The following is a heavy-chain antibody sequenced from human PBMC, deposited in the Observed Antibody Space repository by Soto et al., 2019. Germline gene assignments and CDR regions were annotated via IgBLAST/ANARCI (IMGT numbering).Heavy chain of an antibody. V-gene: IGHV3-23*01. Sequence: PWGSIRLSYGVSGVTFSSHAMSWVLQAPGKGLEWVSAISGSGGSTYYADSVKGRFTISRDNSKNTLYLQMNSLRAEDTAVYYCAKDREQYGDYETDYWGQGTLVTVSS. CDR3: AKDREQYGDYETDY. D-gene: IGHD4-17*01. CDR1: GVTFSSHA. CDR2: ISGSGGST. J-gene: IGHJ4*02.